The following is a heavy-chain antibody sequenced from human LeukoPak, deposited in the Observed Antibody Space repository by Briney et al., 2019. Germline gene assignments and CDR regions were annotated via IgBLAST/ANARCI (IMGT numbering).Heavy chain of an antibody. J-gene: IGHJ4*02. CDR2: ISPSRDRT. V-gene: IGHV3-23*01. CDR1: GFTFSSYA. CDR3: AIMHGYYDGSGFWVQ. D-gene: IGHD3-22*01. Sequence: GGSLRLSCAASGFTFSSYAMSWVRQAPGKGLEWVSFISPSRDRTTNADCEEGRFPVSRDNTRNTLYLQMNSLRDEDTGVYYCAIMHGYYDGSGFWVQWGQGTLVTVSS.